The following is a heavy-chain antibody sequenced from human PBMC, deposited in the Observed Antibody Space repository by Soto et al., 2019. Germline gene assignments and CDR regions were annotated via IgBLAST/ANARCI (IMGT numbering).Heavy chain of an antibody. J-gene: IGHJ6*03. D-gene: IGHD6-13*01. CDR1: GGSISPYY. V-gene: IGHV4-59*01. Sequence: QVQLQESGPGLVKPSETLSLTYTVSGGSISPYYWSWIRQPPGKGLEWIGYVYYSGNTNYNPSLESRVTISVDTSRNRFSLNLTSATAADTAVYYCARKGAAASYAHYYMDVWGRGTAVTVSS. CDR3: ARKGAAASYAHYYMDV. CDR2: VYYSGNT.